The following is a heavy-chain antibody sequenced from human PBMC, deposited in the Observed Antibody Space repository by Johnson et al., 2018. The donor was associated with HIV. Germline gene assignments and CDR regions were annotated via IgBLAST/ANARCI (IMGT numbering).Heavy chain of an antibody. J-gene: IGHJ3*02. D-gene: IGHD3-10*01. Sequence: QVQLVESGGGVVQPGRSLRLSCAASGFTFSSYALHWVRQAPGKGLDWVAIISYDGSNEYYADSVKGRFTISRDNSKNTRYLQMNSLRAEDTAVYYCARDFSVRAFDIWGQGTMVTVSS. CDR2: ISYDGSNE. V-gene: IGHV3-30*14. CDR1: GFTFSSYA. CDR3: ARDFSVRAFDI.